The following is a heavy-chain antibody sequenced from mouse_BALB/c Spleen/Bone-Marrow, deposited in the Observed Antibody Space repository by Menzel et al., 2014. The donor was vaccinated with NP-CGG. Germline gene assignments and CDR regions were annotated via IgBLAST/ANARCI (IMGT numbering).Heavy chain of an antibody. CDR3: TRKGALITHYYAMDY. CDR2: ISSGSSTI. J-gene: IGHJ4*01. D-gene: IGHD2-4*01. Sequence: EVKLMESGGGLVQPGGSRKLSCAASGFTFSSFGMHWVRQAPEKGLEWVAYISSGSSTIYYADTVKSRFTISRDNPKNTLFLQMTSLRSEDTAMYYCTRKGALITHYYAMDYWGQGTSVTVSS. V-gene: IGHV5-17*02. CDR1: GFTFSSFG.